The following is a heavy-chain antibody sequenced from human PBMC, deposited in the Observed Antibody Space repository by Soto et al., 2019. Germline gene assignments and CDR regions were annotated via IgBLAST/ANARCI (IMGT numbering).Heavy chain of an antibody. CDR3: ARSLKYEFWSGDYYYYGMDV. V-gene: IGHV3-33*01. J-gene: IGHJ6*02. D-gene: IGHD3-3*01. Sequence: GGSLRLSCAASGFTFSSYGMHWVRQAPGKGLEWVAVIWYDGSNKYYADSVKGRFTISRDNSKNTLYLQMNSLRAEDTAVYYCARSLKYEFWSGDYYYYGMDVWGQGTTVTVSS. CDR2: IWYDGSNK. CDR1: GFTFSSYG.